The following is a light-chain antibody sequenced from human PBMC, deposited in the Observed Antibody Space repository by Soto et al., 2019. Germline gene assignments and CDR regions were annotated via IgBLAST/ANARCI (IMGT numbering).Light chain of an antibody. CDR1: QSVSNNY. CDR2: GAS. CDR3: QQYGSSGT. Sequence: EIVLTQSPGTLSLSPRERATLSCRASQSVSNNYLAWYQQKPGQAPRLLIYGASNRATGIPDRFSGSGSGTDFPLTISRLEPEDFAVYYCQQYGSSGTFGQGTKVEIK. V-gene: IGKV3-20*01. J-gene: IGKJ1*01.